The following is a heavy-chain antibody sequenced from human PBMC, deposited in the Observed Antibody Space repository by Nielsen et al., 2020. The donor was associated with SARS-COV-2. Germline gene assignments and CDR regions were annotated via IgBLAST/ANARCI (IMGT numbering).Heavy chain of an antibody. CDR2: INYSGST. CDR1: GDSSSSGDYY. D-gene: IGHD5-12*01. V-gene: IGHV4-30-4*01. CDR3: ARDRGNNYGMDV. J-gene: IGHJ6*02. Sequence: SETLSLTCTVSGDSSSSGDYYWSWIRQPPGKGLEWIGHINYSGSTRYNPSLKSRVIMPIDTSKNQFSLMLSSVTAADTAVYYCARDRGNNYGMDVWGHGTTAIVSS.